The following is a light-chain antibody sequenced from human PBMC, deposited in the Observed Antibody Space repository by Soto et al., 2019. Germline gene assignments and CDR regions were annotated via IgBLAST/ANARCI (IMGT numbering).Light chain of an antibody. CDR2: DVS. V-gene: IGLV2-14*01. Sequence: QSVLTQPASLSVSPGQSITISCTGTSSDVGGYNYVSWYQQHPGKAPKLMIYDVSNRPSGVSNRFSGSKSGNTASLTISGLQAEDEADYYCSSYTSSSTLLGTGTKVTVL. J-gene: IGLJ1*01. CDR1: SSDVGGYNY. CDR3: SSYTSSSTL.